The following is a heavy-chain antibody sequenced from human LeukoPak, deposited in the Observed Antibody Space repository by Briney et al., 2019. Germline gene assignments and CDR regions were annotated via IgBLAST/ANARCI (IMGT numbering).Heavy chain of an antibody. CDR3: AKDGAYYYDSSGYGLDY. Sequence: GGSLRLSCAASGFTFNSYGMHWVRQAPGKGLEWVAVIWYDGSNKYYADSVKGRFTISRDNSKNTLYLQMNSLRAEDTAVYYCAKDGAYYYDSSGYGLDYWGQGTLVTVSS. V-gene: IGHV3-33*06. CDR2: IWYDGSNK. CDR1: GFTFNSYG. D-gene: IGHD3-22*01. J-gene: IGHJ4*02.